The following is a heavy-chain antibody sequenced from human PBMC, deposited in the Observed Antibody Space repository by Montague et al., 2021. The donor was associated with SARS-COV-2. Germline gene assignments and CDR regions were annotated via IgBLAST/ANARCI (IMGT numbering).Heavy chain of an antibody. J-gene: IGHJ4*02. CDR3: ARDYSHCSGGSCVFDY. V-gene: IGHV4-4*07. CDR2: IYSCEST. CDR1: GGSISNYY. Sequence: SETLSLTCTVSGGSISNYYWSWIWQPAGQGLEWIGRIYSCESTNYNPSLTSRIPMSVDTSRNQFSLKLSSETAAATAIYYCARDYSHCSGGSCVFDYWGQGTLVTVSS. D-gene: IGHD2-15*01.